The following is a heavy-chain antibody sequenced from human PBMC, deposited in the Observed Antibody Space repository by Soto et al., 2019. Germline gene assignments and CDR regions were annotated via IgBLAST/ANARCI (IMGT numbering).Heavy chain of an antibody. V-gene: IGHV3-7*01. CDR3: ARVHYNWNYTNWFDP. J-gene: IGHJ5*02. CDR2: IKQDGSEK. Sequence: EVQLVESGGGLVQPGGSLRLSCAASGFTFSSYWMSWVRQAPGKGLEWVANIKQDGSEKYYVDSVKGRFTISRDNAKNSLYLQMNSLRAEDTAVYYCARVHYNWNYTNWFDPWGQGTLVTVSP. CDR1: GFTFSSYW. D-gene: IGHD1-7*01.